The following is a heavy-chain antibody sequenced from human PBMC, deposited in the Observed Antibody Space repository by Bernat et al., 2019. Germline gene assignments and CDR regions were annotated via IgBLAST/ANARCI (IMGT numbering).Heavy chain of an antibody. CDR1: GFTFSSYG. D-gene: IGHD5-18*01. Sequence: VQLVESGGGLVQPGGSLRLSCAASGFTFSSYGMHWVRQAPGKGLEWVAVISYDGSNKYYADSVKGRFTISRDNSKNTLYLQMNSLRAEDTAVYYCAKPDTAGYWGQGTLVTVSS. CDR2: ISYDGSNK. J-gene: IGHJ4*02. V-gene: IGHV3-30*18. CDR3: AKPDTAGY.